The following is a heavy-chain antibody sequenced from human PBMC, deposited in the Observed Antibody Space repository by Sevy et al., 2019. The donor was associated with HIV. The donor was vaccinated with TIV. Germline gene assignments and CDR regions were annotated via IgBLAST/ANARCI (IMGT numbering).Heavy chain of an antibody. V-gene: IGHV3-30-3*01. CDR3: ARDLNILTGDYNGGLDP. CDR1: GFTFSSYA. J-gene: IGHJ5*02. D-gene: IGHD3-9*01. Sequence: GGSLRLSCAASGFTFSSYAMHWVRQAPGKGLEWVAVISYDGSNKYYADSVKGRFTISRDNSKNTLYLQMNSLRAEDTAVYYCARDLNILTGDYNGGLDPWGQGTLVTVSS. CDR2: ISYDGSNK.